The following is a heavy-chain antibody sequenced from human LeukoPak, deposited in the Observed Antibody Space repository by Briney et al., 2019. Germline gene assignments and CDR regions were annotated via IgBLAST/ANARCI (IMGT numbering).Heavy chain of an antibody. Sequence: AGSLRLSCVTSGFIFSDYWMGWVRQAPGKGPEWVASIKPDGNEQYYVDSVRGRFTISRDNSKDSLFLQMDSLRDDDTAVYYCGRERVSAYDYWGQGTLVTVSS. V-gene: IGHV3-7*01. J-gene: IGHJ4*02. CDR1: GFIFSDYW. CDR2: IKPDGNEQ. CDR3: GRERVSAYDY.